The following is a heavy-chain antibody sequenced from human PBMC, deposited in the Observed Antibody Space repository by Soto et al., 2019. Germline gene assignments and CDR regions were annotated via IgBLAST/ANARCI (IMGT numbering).Heavy chain of an antibody. CDR3: ARDLLGRAARSIFDY. CDR1: GYTFTSYA. V-gene: IGHV1-3*01. D-gene: IGHD6-6*01. CDR2: INAGNGNT. J-gene: IGHJ4*02. Sequence: ASVKVSCKASGYTFTSYAMHWVRQAPGQRLEWMGWINAGNGNTKYSQKFQGRVTITRDTSASTAYMELSSLRSEDTALYYCARDLLGRAARSIFDYWGQGTLVTVSS.